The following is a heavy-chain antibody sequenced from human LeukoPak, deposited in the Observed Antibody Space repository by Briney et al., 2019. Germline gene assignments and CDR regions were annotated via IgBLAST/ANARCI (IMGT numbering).Heavy chain of an antibody. CDR3: AADLPGGAMFDP. D-gene: IGHD3-16*01. V-gene: IGHV1-58*02. Sequence: ASVEVSCKASGFTFISSTIQWVRQARGQRLEWMGWIVVGSGNTHYAQNFQERVTITRDMSTSTAYMELSSLRSEDAAVYYCAADLPGGAMFDPWGQGTLVTVSS. J-gene: IGHJ5*02. CDR1: GFTFISST. CDR2: IVVGSGNT.